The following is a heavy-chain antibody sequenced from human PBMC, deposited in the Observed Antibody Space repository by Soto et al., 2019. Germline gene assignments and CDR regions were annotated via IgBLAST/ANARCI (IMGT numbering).Heavy chain of an antibody. CDR3: ARRTSYYYDSRGYLGLGDYYYGMDV. J-gene: IGHJ6*02. CDR1: GYSFTGYW. Sequence: GQSLKITSKGSGYSFTGYWISWVRQMPVKGRELLVMLDPSNSYTSSSPSFQGHVTISADKSISTAYLQWSSLKASDTAMYYCARRTSYYYDSRGYLGLGDYYYGMDVWGQGTTFTVAS. V-gene: IGHV5-10-1*01. D-gene: IGHD3-22*01. CDR2: LDPSNSYT.